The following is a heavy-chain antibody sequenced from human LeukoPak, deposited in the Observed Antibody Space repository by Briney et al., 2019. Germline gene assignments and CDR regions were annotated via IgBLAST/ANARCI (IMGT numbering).Heavy chain of an antibody. V-gene: IGHV4-30-2*01. Sequence: SQTLSLTCTVSGGSISSGGYYWSWIRQPPGKGLEWIGYIYHSGSTYYNPSLKSRVTISVDRSKNQFSLKLSSVTAADTAVYYCAREKYYDSSGYPAYWGQGTLVTVSS. D-gene: IGHD3-22*01. CDR3: AREKYYDSSGYPAY. J-gene: IGHJ4*02. CDR2: IYHSGST. CDR1: GGSISSGGYY.